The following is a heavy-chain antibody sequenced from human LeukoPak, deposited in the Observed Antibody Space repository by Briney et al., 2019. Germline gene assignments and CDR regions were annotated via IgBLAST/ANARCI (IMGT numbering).Heavy chain of an antibody. J-gene: IGHJ5*01. CDR2: IYHSGST. Sequence: SETLSLTCTVSGGPISNYYWSWIRQPPGKGLEWIALIYHSGSTHYNPSLKSRVTISIDTSKNQFSLKLSSMTAADTAVYYCAAGYSSSWFDYWGQGTRVTVSS. CDR1: GGPISNYY. D-gene: IGHD6-13*01. V-gene: IGHV4-59*01. CDR3: AAGYSSSWFDY.